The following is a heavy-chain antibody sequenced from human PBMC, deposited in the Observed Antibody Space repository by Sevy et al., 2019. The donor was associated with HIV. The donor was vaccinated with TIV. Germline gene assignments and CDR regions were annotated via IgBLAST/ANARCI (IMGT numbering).Heavy chain of an antibody. D-gene: IGHD6-25*01. CDR1: GFTFSSYW. CDR3: ARGGQRFDY. J-gene: IGHJ4*02. V-gene: IGHV3-7*01. CDR2: IKQDGSGR. Sequence: EGSLRLSCAASGFTFSSYWMSWVRQAPGKGVEWVANIKQDGSGRYYLDSVKGRFTISRDNAKNSLYLQMDSLRAEDTAVYYCARGGQRFDYWGQGTLVTVSS.